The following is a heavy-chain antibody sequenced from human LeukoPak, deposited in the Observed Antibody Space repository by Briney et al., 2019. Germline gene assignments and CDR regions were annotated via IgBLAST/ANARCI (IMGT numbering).Heavy chain of an antibody. CDR2: ISSSSSYT. D-gene: IGHD5-12*01. CDR1: GFTFTTYW. J-gene: IGHJ4*02. CDR3: ARDSGYSGYSDY. V-gene: IGHV3-11*05. Sequence: PGGSLRLSCAASGFTFTTYWMSWVRQAPGKGLEWVSYISSSSSYTDYADSVKGRFTIPRDNAKNSLNLQMNSLRAEDTAVYYCARDSGYSGYSDYWGQGTLVTVSS.